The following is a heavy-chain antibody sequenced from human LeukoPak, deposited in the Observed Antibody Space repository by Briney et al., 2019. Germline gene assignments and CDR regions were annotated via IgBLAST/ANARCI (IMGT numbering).Heavy chain of an antibody. CDR2: IREDGSDD. J-gene: IGHJ4*02. CDR3: ARGDGYYFGF. Sequence: QSGGSLRLSCAASGFTFSTYAMSWVRQAPGKGLAWVANIREDGSDDTYEASVKGRFTISRDNARNSLFLQMNSLRAEDTAVYYCARGDGYYFGFWGQGTPVTVSS. CDR1: GFTFSTYA. V-gene: IGHV3-7*03.